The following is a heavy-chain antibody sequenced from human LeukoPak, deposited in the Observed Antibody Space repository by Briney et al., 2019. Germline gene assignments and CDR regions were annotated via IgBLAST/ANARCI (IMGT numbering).Heavy chain of an antibody. CDR3: ARGYSLDY. D-gene: IGHD5-18*01. CDR2: IYYSGST. V-gene: IGHV4-30-4*01. CDR1: GGSISSGDYY. Sequence: SETLSLTCTVSGGSISSGDYYWSWIRQPPGKGLAWIGYIYYSGSTYYTPSLRGRVTISVDTSKNQFSLNLSSVTAADTAVYYCARGYSLDYWGQGTLVTVSS. J-gene: IGHJ4*02.